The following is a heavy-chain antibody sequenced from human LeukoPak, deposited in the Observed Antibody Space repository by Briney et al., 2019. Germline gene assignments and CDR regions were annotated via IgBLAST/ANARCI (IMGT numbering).Heavy chain of an antibody. J-gene: IGHJ3*02. CDR3: AKGDYGSNSHAFDI. V-gene: IGHV3-30*18. CDR1: GFTFSGYG. Sequence: GRSLRLSCAASGFTFSGYGMHWVRQAPGKGLEWVAVISHDGGNGYYADSVQGRCTISRDNSKNTLYLQVNGLRAEDTAVYYCAKGDYGSNSHAFDIWGQGTMVTVSS. CDR2: ISHDGGNG. D-gene: IGHD4-23*01.